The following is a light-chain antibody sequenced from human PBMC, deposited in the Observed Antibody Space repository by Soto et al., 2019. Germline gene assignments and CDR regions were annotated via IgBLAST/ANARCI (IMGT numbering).Light chain of an antibody. J-gene: IGLJ2*01. CDR2: DVS. CDR1: RSDVGGYNY. Sequence: QSALTQPASVSGSPGQSITISCTGTRSDVGGYNYVSWYQQHPGKVPKLVIYDVSNRPSGVSDRFSASKSGNTASLTISGLQAEDEATYYCSSYASSLDIFGGGTKLTVL. V-gene: IGLV2-14*01. CDR3: SSYASSLDI.